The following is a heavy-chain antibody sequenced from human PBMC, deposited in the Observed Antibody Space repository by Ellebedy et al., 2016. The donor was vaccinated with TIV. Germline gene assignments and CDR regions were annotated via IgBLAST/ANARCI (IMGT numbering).Heavy chain of an antibody. Sequence: GGSLRLXXAASGFTFSSYGMHWVRQAPGKGLEWVAVIWYDGTNKYYADSVKGRFTVSRDNAKNSLFLQMNSLRAEDTAVYYCATDPFNIEEAASFNSWGQGTLVTVSS. CDR3: ATDPFNIEEAASFNS. D-gene: IGHD6-19*01. CDR1: GFTFSSYG. CDR2: IWYDGTNK. V-gene: IGHV3-33*01. J-gene: IGHJ4*02.